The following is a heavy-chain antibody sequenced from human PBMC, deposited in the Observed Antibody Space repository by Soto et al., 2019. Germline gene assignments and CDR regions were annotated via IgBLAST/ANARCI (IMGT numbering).Heavy chain of an antibody. CDR3: ARSFSDGYYDLDF. V-gene: IGHV3-9*01. D-gene: IGHD1-26*01. CDR1: GFTFDDYA. Sequence: PGGSLRLSCAASGFTFDDYAMHWVRQAPGKGLEWVSGISWNSASMDYADSVKDRFSISRDNAENSLYLQMNILKIEDTAYYYCARSFSDGYYDLDFWGQGTLVTVSS. J-gene: IGHJ4*02. CDR2: ISWNSASM.